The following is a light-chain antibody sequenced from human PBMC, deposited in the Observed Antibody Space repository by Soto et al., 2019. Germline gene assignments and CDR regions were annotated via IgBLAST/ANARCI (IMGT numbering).Light chain of an antibody. CDR1: QGIGTD. Sequence: DIQMTQSPSSLSASVGDRVTITCRASQGIGTDLGWYRQKPGRAPERLIYSTSSLQSGVPSRVGGSGSGTEFSVTITSLATEEFATYDGVQHYSSPRTFGQGTKVEIE. CDR3: VQHYSSPRT. CDR2: STS. V-gene: IGKV1-17*01. J-gene: IGKJ1*01.